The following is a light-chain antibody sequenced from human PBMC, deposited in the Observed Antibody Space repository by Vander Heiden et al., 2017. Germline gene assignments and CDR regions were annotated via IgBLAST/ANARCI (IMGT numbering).Light chain of an antibody. CDR2: WPC. CDR1: QSVLYSANNRND. Sequence: DIVMTQSPDSLAVSLGERATIHCKSSQSVLYSANNRNDVGWQQQTPGQPPKLLVSWPCTRESGVPERFSGSGSGADFTLTNRSMQAEDVAVYYCQQYLGTPRTFGEGTKVEIK. V-gene: IGKV4-1*01. CDR3: QQYLGTPRT. J-gene: IGKJ1*01.